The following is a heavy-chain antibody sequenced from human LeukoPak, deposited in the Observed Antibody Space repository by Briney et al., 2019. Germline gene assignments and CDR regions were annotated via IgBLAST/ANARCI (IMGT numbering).Heavy chain of an antibody. Sequence: SQTLSLTCTVSGGSISSGGYYWSWIRQHPGKGLEWIGYIYYSGSTYYNPSLKSRVTISVDTSKNQFSLKLSSVTAADTAVYYCARSHYYASSGYYGWGQGTLVTVSS. J-gene: IGHJ4*02. CDR1: GGSISSGGYY. D-gene: IGHD3-22*01. CDR2: IYYSGST. CDR3: ARSHYYASSGYYG. V-gene: IGHV4-31*03.